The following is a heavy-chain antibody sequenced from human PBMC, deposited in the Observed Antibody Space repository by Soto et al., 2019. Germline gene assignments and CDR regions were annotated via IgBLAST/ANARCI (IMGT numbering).Heavy chain of an antibody. D-gene: IGHD6-13*01. J-gene: IGHJ3*02. CDR3: AKDRGSYSSSAYRDAFDI. Sequence: QVQLVESGGGVVQPGRSLRLSCAASGFTFSIYGMHWVRQAPGKGLEWVAVISYDGSNKYYADSVKGRFTISRDNSKNTLYLQMNSLRAEDTAVYYCAKDRGSYSSSAYRDAFDIWGQGTMVTVSS. V-gene: IGHV3-30*18. CDR2: ISYDGSNK. CDR1: GFTFSIYG.